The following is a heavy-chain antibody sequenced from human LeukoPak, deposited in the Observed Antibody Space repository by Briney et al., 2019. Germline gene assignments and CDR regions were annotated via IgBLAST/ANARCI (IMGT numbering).Heavy chain of an antibody. Sequence: GSLRLSCSASGFTFSSYAMHWVRQAPGKGLEYVSAISSDGGSTYYADSVKGRFTLSRDNAKNSLYLQMNSLRDEDTAVYHCARLFRGHYDILTGPRGDDAFDIWGQGTMVTVSS. V-gene: IGHV3-64*04. J-gene: IGHJ3*02. D-gene: IGHD3-9*01. CDR2: ISSDGGST. CDR1: GFTFSSYA. CDR3: ARLFRGHYDILTGPRGDDAFDI.